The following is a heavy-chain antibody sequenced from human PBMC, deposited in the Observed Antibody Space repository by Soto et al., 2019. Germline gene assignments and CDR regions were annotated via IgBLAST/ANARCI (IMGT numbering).Heavy chain of an antibody. CDR3: ARDSYSSSSPQYYFDY. Sequence: GASVKVSCKTSGYTFTRYFMHWVLQAPLQWLEWMGVVNPTVGTTTYAQKFQGRVTMTRDTSTSTVYMELSSLRSDDTALYYCARDSYSSSSPQYYFDYWGQGTLVTVSS. D-gene: IGHD6-13*01. J-gene: IGHJ4*02. CDR1: GYTFTRYF. V-gene: IGHV1-46*01. CDR2: VNPTVGTT.